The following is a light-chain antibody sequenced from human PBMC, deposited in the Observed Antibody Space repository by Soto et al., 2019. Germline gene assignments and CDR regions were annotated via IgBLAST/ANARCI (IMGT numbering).Light chain of an antibody. CDR2: EVS. Sequence: QSALTQPASVSGSPGHSITISCTGTSSDVGGYNFVSWYQQHPGKAPKLMIDEVSNRPSGVSNRFPGSKSGNTASLTISGLQAEDEADYYGLSYTSSSTPYVFGTGTQLTVL. J-gene: IGLJ1*01. CDR1: SSDVGGYNF. V-gene: IGLV2-14*01. CDR3: LSYTSSSTPYV.